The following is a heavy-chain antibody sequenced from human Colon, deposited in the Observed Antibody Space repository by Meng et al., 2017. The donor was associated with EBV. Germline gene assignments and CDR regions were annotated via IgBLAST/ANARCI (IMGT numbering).Heavy chain of an antibody. CDR3: ARLREWLVDY. V-gene: IGHV4-61*08. CDR1: GGSVNSGAYY. Sequence: QVQLQDSVPGLVKPSXXLSLTCTVSGGSVNSGAYYWIWFRQPPGKGLECIGYIYYIGNAKYNPSLKSRVTISIDTSKDQFSLKLNSVAAADTAVYYCARLREWLVDYWGQGTLFTVSS. J-gene: IGHJ4*02. CDR2: IYYIGNA. D-gene: IGHD6-19*01.